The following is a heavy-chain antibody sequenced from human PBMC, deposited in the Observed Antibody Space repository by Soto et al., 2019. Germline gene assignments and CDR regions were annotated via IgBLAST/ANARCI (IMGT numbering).Heavy chain of an antibody. J-gene: IGHJ6*02. V-gene: IGHV4-4*02. Sequence: QVQLQESGPGLVKPSGTLSLTCAVAGGSISSSNWWSWVRQPPGKGLERIGEIYHSGSTNYNPSLKSRVTISVDKSKNQFSLKLSSVTAADTAVYYCARDHGSGSYSYYYYGMDVWGQGTTVTVSS. CDR2: IYHSGST. CDR1: GGSISSSNW. CDR3: ARDHGSGSYSYYYYGMDV. D-gene: IGHD3-10*01.